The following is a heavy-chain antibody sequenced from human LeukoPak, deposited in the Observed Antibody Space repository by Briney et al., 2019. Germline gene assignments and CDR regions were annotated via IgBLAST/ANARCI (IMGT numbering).Heavy chain of an antibody. Sequence: GASVKVSCKASGYTFTNYDIHWVRQATGQGLEWMGWMNPYSGNTGYAQNFQGRITITRNTSISTAYMELRSLRSDDTAVYYCARDRDLQRYYYYYYYMDVWGKGTTVTISS. J-gene: IGHJ6*03. D-gene: IGHD1-1*01. V-gene: IGHV1-8*03. CDR3: ARDRDLQRYYYYYYYMDV. CDR1: GYTFTNYD. CDR2: MNPYSGNT.